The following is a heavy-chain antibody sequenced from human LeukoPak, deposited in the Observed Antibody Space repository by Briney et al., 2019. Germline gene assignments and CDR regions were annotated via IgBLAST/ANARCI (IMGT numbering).Heavy chain of an antibody. D-gene: IGHD4-23*01. CDR1: GFTFSSYA. V-gene: IGHV3-30*18. J-gene: IGHJ4*02. Sequence: HPGGSLRLSCAASGFTFSSYAMHWIRQAPGKGLEWVALVSYDGSNKYCADSVKGRFTISRDNSKNTLYLQMNSLRAEDTAVYYCAKDIDYGGANWGQGTLVIVSS. CDR2: VSYDGSNK. CDR3: AKDIDYGGAN.